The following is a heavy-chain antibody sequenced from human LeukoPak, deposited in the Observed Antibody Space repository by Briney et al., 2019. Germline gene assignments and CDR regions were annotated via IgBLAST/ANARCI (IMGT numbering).Heavy chain of an antibody. CDR2: ISYSTSTM. J-gene: IGHJ4*02. CDR3: ARAKSYYYGSGNPKNPDY. CDR1: GFTFSSYF. Sequence: PGGSLRLSCAASGFTFSSYFMNWVRQAPGKGLEWVSYISYSTSTMYYADSVKGRFTISRDNAKNSLYLQMNSLRAEDTAVYYCARAKSYYYGSGNPKNPDYWGQGTLVTVSS. D-gene: IGHD3-10*01. V-gene: IGHV3-48*04.